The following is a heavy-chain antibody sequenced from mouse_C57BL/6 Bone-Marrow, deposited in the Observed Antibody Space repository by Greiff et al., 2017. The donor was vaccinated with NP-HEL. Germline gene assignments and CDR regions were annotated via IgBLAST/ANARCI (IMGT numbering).Heavy chain of an antibody. V-gene: IGHV5-12*01. CDR3: ARGGNYYGSSHWYFDV. CDR2: ISNGGGST. Sequence: EVMLVESGGGLVQPGGSLKLSCAASGFTFSDYYMYWVRQTPEKRLEWVAYISNGGGSTYYPDTVKGRFTISRDNAKNTLYLQMSRLKSEDTAMYYCARGGNYYGSSHWYFDVWGTGTTVTVSS. CDR1: GFTFSDYY. J-gene: IGHJ1*03. D-gene: IGHD1-1*01.